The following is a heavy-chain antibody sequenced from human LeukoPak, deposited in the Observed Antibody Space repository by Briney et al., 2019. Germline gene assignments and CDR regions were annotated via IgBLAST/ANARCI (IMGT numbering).Heavy chain of an antibody. Sequence: ASVKVSCKASGYTFTGYYMHWVRQAPGQGLEWMGWINPNSGGTNYAQKFRGRVTMTRDTSISTAYMELSRLRSDDTAVYYCAGGTSGYSSGWYVYWGQGTLVTVSS. CDR2: INPNSGGT. V-gene: IGHV1-2*02. CDR1: GYTFTGYY. J-gene: IGHJ4*02. D-gene: IGHD6-19*01. CDR3: AGGTSGYSSGWYVY.